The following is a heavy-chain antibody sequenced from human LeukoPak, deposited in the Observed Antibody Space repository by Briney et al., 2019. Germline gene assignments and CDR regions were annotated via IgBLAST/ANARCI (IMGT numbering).Heavy chain of an antibody. CDR1: GGSISSYY. V-gene: IGHV4-59*06. J-gene: IGHJ4*02. Sequence: SETLSLTCTVSGGSISSYYWTWVRQHPGKGLEWIGYIYYSGSTYYNPSLKSRVTISVDTSKNQFSLKVSSVTAADTAVYYCAGSLSGDYYAYWGRGTLVTVSS. CDR2: IYYSGST. CDR3: AGSLSGDYYAY. D-gene: IGHD2/OR15-2a*01.